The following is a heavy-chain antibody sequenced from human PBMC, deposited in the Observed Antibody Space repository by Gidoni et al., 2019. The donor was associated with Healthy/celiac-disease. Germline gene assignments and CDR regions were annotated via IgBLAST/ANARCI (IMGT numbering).Heavy chain of an antibody. J-gene: IGHJ4*02. CDR1: GFTFISYW. CDR2: INRDGSRK. CDR3: ARGDDFWSGLGTFDY. Sequence: ELQLVESGGGLVQHGGSLSLSCSASGFTFISYWMHWVRQATGKGLGGVSRINRDGSRKSYADSVKGRFTSSRDNAKNTLYLQMNSLRAEDTAVYYCARGDDFWSGLGTFDYWGQGTLVTVSS. D-gene: IGHD3-3*01. V-gene: IGHV3-74*01.